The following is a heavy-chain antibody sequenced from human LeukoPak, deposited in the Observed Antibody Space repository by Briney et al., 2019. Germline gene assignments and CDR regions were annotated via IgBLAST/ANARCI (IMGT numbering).Heavy chain of an antibody. CDR2: LYSDGNT. Sequence: GGSLRLSCSASGFTVITNVMTWVRQAPGKGLEWVSVLYSDGNTKYADSVQGRFTISRDNSKNTLYLEMNSLSPDDTAVYYCARGVEPLAANTLAYWGQGTLVTVSS. CDR1: GFTVITNV. D-gene: IGHD1-14*01. J-gene: IGHJ4*02. V-gene: IGHV3-53*01. CDR3: ARGVEPLAANTLAY.